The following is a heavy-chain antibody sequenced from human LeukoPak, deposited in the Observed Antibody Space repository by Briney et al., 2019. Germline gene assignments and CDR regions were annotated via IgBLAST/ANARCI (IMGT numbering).Heavy chain of an antibody. J-gene: IGHJ5*02. V-gene: IGHV3-33*01. Sequence: PGRSLRLSCAASGFTLSSYGMHWVRQAPGKGLEWVAVIWYDGSNKYYADSVKGRFTISRDNSKNTLYLQMNSLRAEDTAVYYCAREGYCSSTSCYKDWFDPWGQGTLVTVSS. CDR3: AREGYCSSTSCYKDWFDP. CDR2: IWYDGSNK. CDR1: GFTLSSYG. D-gene: IGHD2-2*02.